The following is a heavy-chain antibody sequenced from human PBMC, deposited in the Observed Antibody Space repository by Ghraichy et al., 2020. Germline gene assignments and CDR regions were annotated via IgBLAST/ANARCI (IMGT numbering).Heavy chain of an antibody. CDR2: INHSGST. V-gene: IGHV4-34*01. CDR3: ARGPRHDFDY. D-gene: IGHD3-16*01. J-gene: IGHJ4*02. CDR1: GGSFSGYY. Sequence: ETLSLTCAVYGGSFSGYYWSWIRQPPGKGLEWIGEINHSGSTNYNPSLKSRVTISVDTSKNQFSLKLSSVTAADTAVYYCARGPRHDFDYWGQGTLVTVSS.